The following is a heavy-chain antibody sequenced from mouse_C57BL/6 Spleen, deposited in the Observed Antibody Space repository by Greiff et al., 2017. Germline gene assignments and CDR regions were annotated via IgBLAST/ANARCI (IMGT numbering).Heavy chain of an antibody. CDR1: GYTFTSYW. CDR2: IYPSDGDT. V-gene: IGHV1-69*02. J-gene: IGHJ4*01. Sequence: VQLQQPGAELVKPGASVKMSCKASGYTFTSYWMHWVKQRPGQGLEWIGKIYPSDGDTNYNRKFKGKATLTVDTSSSTAYMQLSSLTSEDSAVYFGARDVSTNDYAKGYWGQGTSVTVSS. CDR3: ARDVSTNDYAKGY. D-gene: IGHD6-1*01.